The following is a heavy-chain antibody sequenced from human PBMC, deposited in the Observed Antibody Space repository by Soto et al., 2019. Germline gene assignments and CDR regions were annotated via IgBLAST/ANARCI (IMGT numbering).Heavy chain of an antibody. CDR2: ISYSGST. V-gene: IGHV4-59*01. J-gene: IGHJ4*02. CDR1: SDSISSYY. CDR3: ARGTSWQLPFDY. Sequence: PSETLSLTCTVSSDSISSYYWSWIRQTQGKRLEWIGYISYSGSTDYNPSPKSRVTISGDTSKNQFSLKVSSVTAADTAVYYCARGTSWQLPFDYWGQGTLVTVSS. D-gene: IGHD6-13*01.